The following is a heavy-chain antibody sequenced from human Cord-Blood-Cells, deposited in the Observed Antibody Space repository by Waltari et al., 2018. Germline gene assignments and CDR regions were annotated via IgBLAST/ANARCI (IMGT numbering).Heavy chain of an antibody. CDR3: ARFIIGATFDY. CDR2: ISAYNGNT. CDR1: GYTCTSYV. D-gene: IGHD2-15*01. Sequence: QVQLVLSGAEVKKTGASVKVYCNASGYTCTSYVISWVGQAPGQGLEWMGWISAYNGNTNYAQKLQGRVTMTTDTSTSTAYMELRSLRSDDTAVYYCARFIIGATFDYWGQGTLVTVSS. V-gene: IGHV1-18*01. J-gene: IGHJ4*02.